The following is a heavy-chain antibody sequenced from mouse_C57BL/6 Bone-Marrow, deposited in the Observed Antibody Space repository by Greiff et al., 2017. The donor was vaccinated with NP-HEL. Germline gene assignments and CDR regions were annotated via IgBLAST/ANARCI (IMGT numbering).Heavy chain of an antibody. CDR1: GFTFSDYG. CDR2: ISSGSSTI. V-gene: IGHV5-17*01. Sequence: SGFTFSDYGMHWVRQAPEKGLEWVAYISSGSSTIYYADTVKGRFTISRDNAKNTLFLQMTSLRSEDTAMYYCARMRLLGYFDVWGTGTTVTVSS. CDR3: ARMRLLGYFDV. J-gene: IGHJ1*03. D-gene: IGHD1-1*01.